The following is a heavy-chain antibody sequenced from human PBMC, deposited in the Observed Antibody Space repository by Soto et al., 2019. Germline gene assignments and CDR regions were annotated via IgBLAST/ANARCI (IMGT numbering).Heavy chain of an antibody. CDR2: IYYSGST. CDR3: ASSRILTGSSDY. J-gene: IGHJ4*02. CDR1: GGSISSGGYY. V-gene: IGHV4-31*03. D-gene: IGHD3-9*01. Sequence: SETLSLTCTVSGGSISSGGYYWSWIRQHPGKGLGWIGYIYYSGSTYYNPSLKSRVTISVDTSKNQFSLKLSSVTAADTAVYYCASSRILTGSSDYWGQGTLVTV.